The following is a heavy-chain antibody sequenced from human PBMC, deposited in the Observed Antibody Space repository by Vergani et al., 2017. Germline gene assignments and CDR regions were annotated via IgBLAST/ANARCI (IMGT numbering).Heavy chain of an antibody. CDR3: ARARCIETCYMSNCLDS. D-gene: IGHD3-9*01. Sequence: DVHLAESGGGFFQPGGSLRLSCSASGFSFNSYWMHWVRQVPGKGLLWVSRIKSDGSITAYADSVKGRFTISRDNAQNTLSRQMNSLRVEDTGVYYCARARCIETCYMSNCLDSWGQGTLVTVSS. J-gene: IGHJ5*01. CDR1: GFSFNSYW. V-gene: IGHV3-74*03. CDR2: IKSDGSIT.